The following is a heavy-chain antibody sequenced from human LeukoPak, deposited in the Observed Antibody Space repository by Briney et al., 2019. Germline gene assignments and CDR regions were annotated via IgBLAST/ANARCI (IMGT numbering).Heavy chain of an antibody. CDR2: IYYSGST. V-gene: IGHV4-39*07. D-gene: IGHD3-10*01. CDR1: AGSISSTSYY. CDR3: ARDRLLWFGELDY. Sequence: SETLSLTCTVSAGSISSTSYYWGWIRQPPGKGLEWIGSIYYSGSTYYNPSLRSRVTISVDTSKNQISLKLRSLTAADTAVYYCARDRLLWFGELDYWGQGTLVIVSS. J-gene: IGHJ4*02.